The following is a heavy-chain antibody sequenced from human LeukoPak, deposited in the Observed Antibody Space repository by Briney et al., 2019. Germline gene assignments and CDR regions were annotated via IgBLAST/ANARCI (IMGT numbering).Heavy chain of an antibody. Sequence: PSETLSLTCTVSGGSISSYYWSWIRQPSGKGLEWIGYIYYSGSTNYNPSLKSRVTISVDTSKNQFSLKLSSVTAADTAVYYCARAPRGYSYGRHWFDPWGQGTLVTVSS. CDR3: ARAPRGYSYGRHWFDP. D-gene: IGHD5-18*01. CDR2: IYYSGST. J-gene: IGHJ5*02. CDR1: GGSISSYY. V-gene: IGHV4-59*01.